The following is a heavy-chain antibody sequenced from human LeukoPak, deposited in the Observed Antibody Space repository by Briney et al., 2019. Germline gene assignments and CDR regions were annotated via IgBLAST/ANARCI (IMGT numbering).Heavy chain of an antibody. CDR3: AREMGYYDSSGLDY. CDR1: GGSISSGSYY. CDR2: IHYSGKT. J-gene: IGHJ4*02. V-gene: IGHV4-39*07. D-gene: IGHD3-22*01. Sequence: SETLSLTCTVSGGSISSGSYYWGWIRQPPGKGLEWIGTIHYSGKTYYNPSLKSRTTISIDTSKNQFSLKLSSVTAADTAVYYCAREMGYYDSSGLDYWGQGTLVTVSS.